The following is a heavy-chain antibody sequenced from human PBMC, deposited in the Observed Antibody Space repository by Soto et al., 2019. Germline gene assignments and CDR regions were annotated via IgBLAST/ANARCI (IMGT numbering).Heavy chain of an antibody. CDR3: ARLPPPRYFDA. D-gene: IGHD3-9*01. CDR2: VYPSGSA. J-gene: IGHJ4*02. CDR1: GFSITSNYL. V-gene: IGHV4-38-2*01. Sequence: KPSETLSLTCAVSGFSITSNYLWGWIRQPPGKTLEWIGSVYPSGSAYYNPSLRSRATISVNTSTNRFSLDLESVTAADTAVYHCARLPPPRYFDAWGQGTLVTVSS.